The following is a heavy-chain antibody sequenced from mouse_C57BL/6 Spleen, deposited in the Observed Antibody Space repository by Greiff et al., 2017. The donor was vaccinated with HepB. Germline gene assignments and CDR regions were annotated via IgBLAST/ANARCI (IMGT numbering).Heavy chain of an antibody. Sequence: VKLQQPGAELVRPGTSVKLSCKASGYTFTSYWMHWVKQRPGQGLEWIGVIDPSDSYTNYNQKFKGKATLTVDTSSSTAYMQLSSLTSEDSAVYYCARRITTVYYFDYWGQGTTLTVSS. V-gene: IGHV1-59*01. J-gene: IGHJ2*01. D-gene: IGHD1-1*01. CDR3: ARRITTVYYFDY. CDR2: IDPSDSYT. CDR1: GYTFTSYW.